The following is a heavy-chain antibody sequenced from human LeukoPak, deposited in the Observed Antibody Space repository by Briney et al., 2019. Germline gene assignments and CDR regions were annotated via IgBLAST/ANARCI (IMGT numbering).Heavy chain of an antibody. CDR2: IYSGGTT. V-gene: IGHV3-53*01. D-gene: IGHD2-2*01. CDR3: ARGSSRAFDY. CDR1: GFTVSSNY. J-gene: IGHJ4*02. Sequence: GGSLRLSCAASGFTVSSNYMSWVRQAPGKGLEWVSVIYSGGTTNHADSVKGRFTVSRDNSKNTQYLQMNSLRAEDTAVYFCARGSSRAFDYWGQGTLVTVSS.